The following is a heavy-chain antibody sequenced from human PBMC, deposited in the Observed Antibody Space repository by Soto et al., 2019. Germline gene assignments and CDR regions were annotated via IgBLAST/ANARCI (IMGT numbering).Heavy chain of an antibody. V-gene: IGHV4-34*01. CDR1: GGSFSPYY. J-gene: IGHJ5*02. CDR3: ARGPPLDP. Sequence: SEILSLTCAVSGGSFSPYYWSWIRQPPGRGLEWIGEINHSGSTDYNPSLKSRVTISVDTSKNQFSLKLSSVTAADTAVYYCARGPPLDPWGQGTLVTVSS. CDR2: INHSGST.